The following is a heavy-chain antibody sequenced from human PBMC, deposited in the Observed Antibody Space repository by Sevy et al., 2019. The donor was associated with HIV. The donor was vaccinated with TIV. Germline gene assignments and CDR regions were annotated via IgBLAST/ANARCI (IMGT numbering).Heavy chain of an antibody. CDR3: AKSYFGSGTIYGMDL. CDR2: IRQDGSEK. Sequence: GGSLTLSCAVSGFTFRNFWMSWVRQAPGKGLEWVANIRQDGSEKYYVYSVRGRFTISRDNAKNSLFLQLNSLRAGDTAIYYCAKSYFGSGTIYGMDLWGRGTTVTVSS. D-gene: IGHD3-10*01. J-gene: IGHJ6*02. CDR1: GFTFRNFW. V-gene: IGHV3-7*01.